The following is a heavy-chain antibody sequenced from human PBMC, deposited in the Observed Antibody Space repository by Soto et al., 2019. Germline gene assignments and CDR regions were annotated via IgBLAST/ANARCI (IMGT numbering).Heavy chain of an antibody. Sequence: PGGSLRLSCAASGFTFDDYGMSWVRQAPGKGLEWVSGFIWIGFSTVYADSLKGRFTISRDNAKNSLFLQLNSLRAEDTALYYCARLYSSGWYGPGRYWGQGTLVTVSS. J-gene: IGHJ4*02. CDR2: FIWIGFST. CDR1: GFTFDDYG. D-gene: IGHD6-19*01. V-gene: IGHV3-20*04. CDR3: ARLYSSGWYGPGRY.